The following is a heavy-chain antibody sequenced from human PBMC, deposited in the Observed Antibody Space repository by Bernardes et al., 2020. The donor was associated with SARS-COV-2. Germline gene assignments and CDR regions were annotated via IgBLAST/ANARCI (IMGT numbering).Heavy chain of an antibody. V-gene: IGHV4-34*01. CDR2: INYSGST. CDR3: ARGGRDSSNWRRPYNYYGMDV. J-gene: IGHJ6*04. CDR1: GGSFRGYY. Sequence: SETLSLTCAVYGGSFRGYYWSWIRQPPGKGLAWIGEINYSGSTNYNPSLKSRVTISVDTSKNQFSLKVRSVTAADTAVYYCARGGRDSSNWRRPYNYYGMDVWGKGTAVTVSS. D-gene: IGHD6-13*01.